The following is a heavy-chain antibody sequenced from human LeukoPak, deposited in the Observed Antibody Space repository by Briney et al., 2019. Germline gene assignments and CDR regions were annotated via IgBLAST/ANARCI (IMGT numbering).Heavy chain of an antibody. CDR3: AKDRGYSGYDFDY. Sequence: GGSLRLSCAASGFTFSSYAMSWVRQAPGKGLEWISAISGSGGSTYYAASVKGRFTISRDNSKNTLYLQMNSLRAEDTAVYYCAKDRGYSGYDFDYWGQGTLVTASS. J-gene: IGHJ4*02. V-gene: IGHV3-23*01. CDR2: ISGSGGST. D-gene: IGHD5-12*01. CDR1: GFTFSSYA.